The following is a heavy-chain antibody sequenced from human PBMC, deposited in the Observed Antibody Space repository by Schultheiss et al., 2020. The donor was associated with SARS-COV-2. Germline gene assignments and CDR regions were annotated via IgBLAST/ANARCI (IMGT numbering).Heavy chain of an antibody. D-gene: IGHD3-3*01. Sequence: SETLSLTCTVSGGSISSSSYYWSWIRQPPGKGLEWIGEINHSGSTNYNPSLKSRVTISVDTSKNQFSLKLSSVTAADTAVYYCASFRYYDFWSGYSVSLGSYGMDVWGQGTTVTVSS. CDR3: ASFRYYDFWSGYSVSLGSYGMDV. V-gene: IGHV4-39*07. J-gene: IGHJ6*02. CDR1: GGSISSSSYY. CDR2: INHSGST.